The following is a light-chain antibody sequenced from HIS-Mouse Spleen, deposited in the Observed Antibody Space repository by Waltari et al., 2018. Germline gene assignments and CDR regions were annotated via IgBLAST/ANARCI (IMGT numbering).Light chain of an antibody. CDR2: RNN. V-gene: IGLV1-47*01. Sequence: QSVLTQPPSASGTPGQRVTISCSGSSSNIGSNYVYWYQQLPGTAPKLLIYRNNQRPSGVPDRFSGSKSGTSASLAISGLQAEDEADYYCSSYAGSNNWVFGGGTKLTVL. CDR1: SSNIGSNY. CDR3: SSYAGSNNWV. J-gene: IGLJ3*02.